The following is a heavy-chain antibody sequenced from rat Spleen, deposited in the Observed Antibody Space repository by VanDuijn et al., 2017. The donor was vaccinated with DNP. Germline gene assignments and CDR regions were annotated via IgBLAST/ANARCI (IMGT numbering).Heavy chain of an antibody. CDR2: INMGSGGT. CDR1: GYTFTTYY. V-gene: IGHV1-43*01. Sequence: QVQLRQSGAEPAKPGSSVKISCEASGYTFTTYYMTWIKQTTRQGLEYIGYINMGSGGTNYNEKFKGKATLTVGKSSTTAFMQLSSLTPDDSAVYYCARRRLPYWYFDFWGPGTMVTVSS. J-gene: IGHJ1*01. CDR3: ARRRLPYWYFDF.